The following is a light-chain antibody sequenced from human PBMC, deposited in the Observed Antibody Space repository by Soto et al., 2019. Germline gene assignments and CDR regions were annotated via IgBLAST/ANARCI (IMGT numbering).Light chain of an antibody. Sequence: EIVLTQSPGTLSLSPGEGATLSCRASQSVSSSYLAWYQQKPGQAPRLLIYGASSRATGIPDRFSGSGSGTDFTLTISRLEPEDFAVYHCQQYSSSPLTFGGGTKVDIK. J-gene: IGKJ4*01. CDR1: QSVSSSY. V-gene: IGKV3-20*01. CDR2: GAS. CDR3: QQYSSSPLT.